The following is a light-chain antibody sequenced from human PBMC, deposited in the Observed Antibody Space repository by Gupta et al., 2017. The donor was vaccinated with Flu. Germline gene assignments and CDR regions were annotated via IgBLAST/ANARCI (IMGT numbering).Light chain of an antibody. CDR3: SSYTSSSTRGV. CDR2: EVS. J-gene: IGLJ3*02. Sequence: QSALTQPASVSRSPGQSITISCAGTSSYVGGYNYVSWYQQHPGKAPKLMIYEVSNRPSGGSNRFSGSKSGNTASLTISGLQDEDEADYYCSSYTSSSTRGVFGGGTKLTVL. CDR1: SSYVGGYNY. V-gene: IGLV2-14*01.